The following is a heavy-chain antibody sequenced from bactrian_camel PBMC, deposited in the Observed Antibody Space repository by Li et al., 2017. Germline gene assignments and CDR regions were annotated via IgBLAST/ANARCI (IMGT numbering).Heavy chain of an antibody. V-gene: IGHV3-2*01. CDR2: IYIYDRKI. CDR1: GFAFSVYG. Sequence: HVQLVESGGGLVQPGGSLRLSCAASGFAFSVYGTSWVRQAPGKGLEWLSSIYIYDRKIHYADSVKGRFTISRDDAKNAVYLQMNSLESEDTALYYCATDMGQRYYGYLELWGQGTQVTVS. CDR3: ATDMGQRYYGYLEL. D-gene: IGHD2*01. J-gene: IGHJ2*01.